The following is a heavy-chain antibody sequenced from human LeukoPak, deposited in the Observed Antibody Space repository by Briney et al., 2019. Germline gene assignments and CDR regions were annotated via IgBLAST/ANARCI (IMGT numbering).Heavy chain of an antibody. CDR2: IYYSGST. Sequence: KTSETLSLTCTVSGGSISSYYWSWIRQPPGKGLEWIGYIYYSGSTNYNPSLKSRVTISVDTSKNQFSLKLSSVTAADTAVYYCARSTLRGYSYEIYDYYGMDVWGQGTTVTVSS. V-gene: IGHV4-59*08. J-gene: IGHJ6*02. CDR1: GGSISSYY. D-gene: IGHD5-18*01. CDR3: ARSTLRGYSYEIYDYYGMDV.